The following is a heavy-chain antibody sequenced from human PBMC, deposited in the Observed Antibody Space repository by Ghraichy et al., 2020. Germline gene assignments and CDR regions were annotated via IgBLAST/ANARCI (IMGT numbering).Heavy chain of an antibody. V-gene: IGHV3-53*01. Sequence: GGSLRLSCAASGFTVSSNYMSWVRQAPGKGLEWVSVIYSGGSTYYADSVKGRFTISRDNSKNTLYLQMNSLRAEDTAVYYCALNYGSGIALAGLRYYYYGMDVWGQGTTVTVSS. CDR2: IYSGGST. J-gene: IGHJ6*02. CDR3: ALNYGSGIALAGLRYYYYGMDV. D-gene: IGHD3-10*01. CDR1: GFTVSSNY.